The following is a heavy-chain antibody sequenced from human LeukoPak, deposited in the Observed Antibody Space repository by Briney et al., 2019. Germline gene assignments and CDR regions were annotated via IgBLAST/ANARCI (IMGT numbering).Heavy chain of an antibody. CDR2: ISYDGSNK. V-gene: IGHV3-30-3*01. CDR3: ARDPRFSKTYFDWLNDAFDI. CDR1: GFTFSSYA. Sequence: PGRSLRLSCAASGFTFSSYAMHWVRQAPGKGLEWVAVISYDGSNKYYADSVKGRFTISRDNSENTLYPQMNSLRAEDTAVYYCARDPRFSKTYFDWLNDAFDIWGQGTMVTVSS. D-gene: IGHD3-9*01. J-gene: IGHJ3*02.